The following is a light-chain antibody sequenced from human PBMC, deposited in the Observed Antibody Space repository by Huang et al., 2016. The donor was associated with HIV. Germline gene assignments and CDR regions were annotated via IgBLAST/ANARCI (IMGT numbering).Light chain of an antibody. V-gene: IGKV3D-15*01. CDR2: DAS. J-gene: IGKJ1*01. Sequence: DILMTQSPVTLSVPPGERATLSCRASQHLGSNLAWYQQKPGHPPRLLIHDASTRATGAPARFRGSGSKTDFNLTIDSLQSEDSALYFCQQYNKWPRTFGQGTKLEIK. CDR1: QHLGSN. CDR3: QQYNKWPRT.